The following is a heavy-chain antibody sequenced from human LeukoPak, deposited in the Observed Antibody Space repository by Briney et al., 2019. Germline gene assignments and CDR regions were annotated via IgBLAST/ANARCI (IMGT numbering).Heavy chain of an antibody. D-gene: IGHD3-22*01. J-gene: IGHJ1*01. V-gene: IGHV3-7*01. CDR3: ATYSSLNRREFQY. CDR1: GFTFSNYW. CDR2: IKTDGSEK. Sequence: GGSLRLSCEGSGFTFSNYWMGWVRQAPGKGLQWVANIKTDGSEKYYVDSVKGRFTISRDNAKNSLFLQMNSLRAEDTAVYYCATYSSLNRREFQYWGQGTLLTVSS.